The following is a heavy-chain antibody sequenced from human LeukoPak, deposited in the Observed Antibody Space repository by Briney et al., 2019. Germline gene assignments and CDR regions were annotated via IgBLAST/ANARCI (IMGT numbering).Heavy chain of an antibody. CDR3: ATDPTPYSSSWYWFDP. D-gene: IGHD6-13*01. J-gene: IGHJ5*02. V-gene: IGHV1-69*06. CDR1: GGTFSSYA. CDR2: IIPIFGTA. Sequence: SVKVSCKASGGTFSSYAISWVRQAPGQGLEWMGGIIPIFGTANYAQKFQGRVTMTEDTSTDTAYMELSSLRSEDTAVYYCATDPTPYSSSWYWFDPWGQGTLVTVSS.